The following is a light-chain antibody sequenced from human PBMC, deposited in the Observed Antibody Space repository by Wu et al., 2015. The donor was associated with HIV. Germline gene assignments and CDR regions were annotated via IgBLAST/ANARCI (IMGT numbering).Light chain of an antibody. J-gene: IGKJ1*01. CDR1: QTVSNSF. CDR3: QQCGSSPWT. CDR2: GVS. V-gene: IGKV3-20*01. Sequence: EIVLTQSPGTLSLSPGERATLSCRASQTVSNSFLAWYQQKPGQAPRLLIYGVSSRATGIPDRFSGSGSGTDFTLTISRLEPEDFAVYYCQQCGSSPWTFGQGTKVEIK.